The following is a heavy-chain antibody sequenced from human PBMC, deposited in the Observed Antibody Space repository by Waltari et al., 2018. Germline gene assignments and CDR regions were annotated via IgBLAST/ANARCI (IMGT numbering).Heavy chain of an antibody. CDR1: GFHFNNYA. CDR2: ISGSGIST. Sequence: EVQLLESGGGLVQPGGSLSLSCAASGFHFNNYAMSWVRQAPGKGLEWVSSISGSGISTWYADSVKGRFTFSRDNSKNTVNLQMNGLRAEDTAVYYCAKEGTLHTMDSWGQGTLVTVSS. J-gene: IGHJ4*02. D-gene: IGHD3-10*01. V-gene: IGHV3-23*01. CDR3: AKEGTLHTMDS.